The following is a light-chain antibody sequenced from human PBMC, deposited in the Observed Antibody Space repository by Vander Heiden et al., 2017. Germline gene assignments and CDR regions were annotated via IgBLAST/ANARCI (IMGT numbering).Light chain of an antibody. Sequence: IVMTQSPDSLAVSLGERATINCKSSQSVLYSSNNKNYLAWYQQKPGQPPKLLIYWASTRESGVADRFSGSGSGTDFTLTISSLQAEDVAVYYCQQYYSTPYTFGQGTKLEIK. CDR2: WAS. CDR3: QQYYSTPYT. V-gene: IGKV4-1*01. J-gene: IGKJ2*01. CDR1: QSVLYSSNNKNY.